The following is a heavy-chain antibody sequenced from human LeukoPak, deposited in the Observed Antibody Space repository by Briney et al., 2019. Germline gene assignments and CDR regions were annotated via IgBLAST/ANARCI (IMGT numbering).Heavy chain of an antibody. D-gene: IGHD5-24*01. V-gene: IGHV4-39*07. CDR2: INHSGST. Sequence: SETLSLTCTVSGGSISSSSYYWGWIRQPPGKGLEWIGEINHSGSTNYNPALKSRVTISVDTSKNQFSLKLSSVTAADTAVYYCARGTQRWLHYLDYWGQGTLVTVSS. CDR3: ARGTQRWLHYLDY. J-gene: IGHJ4*02. CDR1: GGSISSSSYY.